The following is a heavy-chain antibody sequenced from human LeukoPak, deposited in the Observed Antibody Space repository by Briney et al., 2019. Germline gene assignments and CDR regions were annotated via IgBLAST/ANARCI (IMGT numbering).Heavy chain of an antibody. CDR1: GGTFSSYA. V-gene: IGHV1-69*06. D-gene: IGHD4-17*01. J-gene: IGHJ4*02. CDR2: IIPIFGTA. CDR3: ARDDYGGYFDY. Sequence: ASVKVSCKASGGTFSSYAISWVRQAPGQGLEWMGGIIPIFGTANYAQKFQGRVTTTADKSTSTAYMELSSLRSEDTAVYYCARDDYGGYFDYWGQGTLVTVSS.